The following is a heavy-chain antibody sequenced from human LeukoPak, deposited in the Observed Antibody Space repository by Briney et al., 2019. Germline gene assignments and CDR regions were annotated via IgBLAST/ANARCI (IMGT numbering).Heavy chain of an antibody. Sequence: SETLSLTCTVSGGSISSGSYYWSWIRQPAGKGLEWIGRIYTSGSTNYNPSLKSRVTISVDTSKNQFSLKLSSVTAADTAVYYCASTRDCGGDCYSDYWGQGTLVTVSS. CDR1: GGSISSGSYY. CDR3: ASTRDCGGDCYSDY. D-gene: IGHD2-21*02. J-gene: IGHJ4*02. V-gene: IGHV4-61*02. CDR2: IYTSGST.